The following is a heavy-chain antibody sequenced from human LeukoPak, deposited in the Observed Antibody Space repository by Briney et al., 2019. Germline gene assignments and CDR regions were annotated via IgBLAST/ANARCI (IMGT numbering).Heavy chain of an antibody. D-gene: IGHD6-6*01. CDR2: INTNTGNP. CDR1: GYTFTSYA. CDR3: ASLSVGRYSSSIDY. Sequence: GASVKVSCKASGYTFTSYAMNWVRQAPGQGLEWMGWINTNTGNPTYAQGFTGRFVFSLDTSVSTAYLQISSLKAEDTAVYYCASLSVGRYSSSIDYWGQGTLVTVSS. V-gene: IGHV7-4-1*02. J-gene: IGHJ4*02.